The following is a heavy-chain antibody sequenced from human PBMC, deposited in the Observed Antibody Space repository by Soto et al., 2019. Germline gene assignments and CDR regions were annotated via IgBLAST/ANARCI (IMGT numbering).Heavy chain of an antibody. CDR1: GGTFSSYA. CDR2: IIPIFGTA. V-gene: IGHV1-69*06. D-gene: IGHD2-15*01. Sequence: QVQLVQSGAEVKKPGSSVKVSCKASGGTFSSYAISWVRQAPGQGLEWMGGIIPIFGTANYAQKFQGRVTITADKSTSTAYRELSSLRSEDTAVYYCARGDRDDYCSGGSCYLLDYWGQGTLVTVSS. J-gene: IGHJ4*02. CDR3: ARGDRDDYCSGGSCYLLDY.